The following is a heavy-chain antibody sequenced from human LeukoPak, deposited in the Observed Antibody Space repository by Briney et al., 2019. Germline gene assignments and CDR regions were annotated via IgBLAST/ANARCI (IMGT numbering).Heavy chain of an antibody. D-gene: IGHD3-16*01. CDR3: ARDYGDASDI. CDR2: ISTSGSI. CDR1: GGSISSYF. V-gene: IGHV4-4*07. Sequence: SETLSLTCTVSGGSISSYFRSWIRQPAGKGLEWIGRISTSGSINYNPSLKSRVTLSVDTSKNQFSLKLSSVTAADTAVYYCARDYGDASDIWGQGTMVTVS. J-gene: IGHJ3*02.